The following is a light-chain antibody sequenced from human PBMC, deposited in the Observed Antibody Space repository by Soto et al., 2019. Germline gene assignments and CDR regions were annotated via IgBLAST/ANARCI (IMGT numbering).Light chain of an antibody. CDR3: CSYAGSSTNVV. CDR1: SSDVGSYNL. Sequence: QSALTQPASVSGSPGQSITFSCTGTSSDVGSYNLVSWYQQHPGKAPKLMIYEVSKRPSGVSNRFSGSKSGNTASLTISGLQAEDEADYYCCSYAGSSTNVVFGGGTKLTVL. CDR2: EVS. J-gene: IGLJ2*01. V-gene: IGLV2-23*02.